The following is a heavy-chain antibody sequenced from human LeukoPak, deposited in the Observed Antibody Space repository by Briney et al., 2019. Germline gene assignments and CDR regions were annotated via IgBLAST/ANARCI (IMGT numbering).Heavy chain of an antibody. Sequence: GGPLRLSCAASGFTYSLFWMSWVRQAPGKGLGWVAHIKQDGREKYYVDSVKARFTLSRDNAERSMYLQMNRLSGEDTAVYYCARGFGSGDYGADWGQGTLVTVSS. V-gene: IGHV3-7*01. CDR2: IKQDGREK. D-gene: IGHD4-17*01. J-gene: IGHJ4*02. CDR3: ARGFGSGDYGAD. CDR1: GFTYSLFW.